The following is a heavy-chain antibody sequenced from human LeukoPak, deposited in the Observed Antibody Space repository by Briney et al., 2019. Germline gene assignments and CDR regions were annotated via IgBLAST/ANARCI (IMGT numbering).Heavy chain of an antibody. J-gene: IGHJ4*02. CDR2: ISGSGGST. D-gene: IGHD6-13*01. Sequence: GGSLRLSCEASGFTFSSYAMSWVRQAPGKGLEWVSAISGSGGSTYYADSVKGRFTISRDNSKNTLYLQMNSLRAEDTAVYYCAKEPGIAVAGPHDYWGQGTLVTVSS. V-gene: IGHV3-23*01. CDR3: AKEPGIAVAGPHDY. CDR1: GFTFSSYA.